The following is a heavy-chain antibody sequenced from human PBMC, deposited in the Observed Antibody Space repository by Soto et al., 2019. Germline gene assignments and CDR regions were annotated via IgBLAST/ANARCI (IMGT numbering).Heavy chain of an antibody. V-gene: IGHV4-39*01. Sequence: QLQLQESGPGLVKPSETLSLTCTVSGGSISSSSYYWGWIRQPPGKGLEWIGSIYYSGSTYYNPSLKSRVTISVDTSKNQFSLKLSSVTAADTAVYYCATTLRYSGPYLIAAWGQGTLVTVSS. CDR1: GGSISSSSYY. CDR3: ATTLRYSGPYLIAA. CDR2: IYYSGST. J-gene: IGHJ5*02. D-gene: IGHD5-12*01.